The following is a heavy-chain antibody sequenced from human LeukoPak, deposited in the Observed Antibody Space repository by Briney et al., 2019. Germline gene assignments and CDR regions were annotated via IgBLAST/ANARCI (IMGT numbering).Heavy chain of an antibody. V-gene: IGHV3-9*01. Sequence: HPGRSLRLSCAASGFTFDDYAMHWVRQAPGKGLEWVSGISWNSGSIGYADSVKGRFTISRDNAKNSLYLQMNSLRAEDTAVYYCARRSCSSTSCSKDIAFDIWGQGTMVTVSS. CDR1: GFTFDDYA. CDR3: ARRSCSSTSCSKDIAFDI. CDR2: ISWNSGSI. J-gene: IGHJ3*02. D-gene: IGHD2-2*01.